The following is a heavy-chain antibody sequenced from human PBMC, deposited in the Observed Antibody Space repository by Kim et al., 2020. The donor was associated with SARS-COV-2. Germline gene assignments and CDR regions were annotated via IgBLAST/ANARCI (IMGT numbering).Heavy chain of an antibody. CDR3: ARAHSWGFGAFDI. D-gene: IGHD7-27*01. Sequence: SETLSLTCTVSGGSISSYYWSWIRQPPGKGLEWIGYIYYSGSTNYNPSLKSRVTISVDTSKNQFSLKLSSVTAADTAVYYCARAHSWGFGAFDIWGQGTMVTVSS. V-gene: IGHV4-59*01. CDR1: GGSISSYY. J-gene: IGHJ3*02. CDR2: IYYSGST.